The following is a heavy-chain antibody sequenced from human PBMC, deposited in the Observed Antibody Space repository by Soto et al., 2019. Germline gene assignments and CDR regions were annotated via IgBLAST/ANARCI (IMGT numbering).Heavy chain of an antibody. D-gene: IGHD3-10*01. CDR3: ASDTRYYGSGSPSSRAHYYYYGMHV. V-gene: IGHV1-2*04. J-gene: IGHJ6*02. CDR1: GYTFTGYY. CDR2: INPHSGGT. Sequence: ASVKVSCKASGYTFTGYYMHWVRQAPGQGLEWMGWINPHSGGTNYAQKFQGWVTMTRDTSISTAYMELSRLRSDDTAVYHRASDTRYYGSGSPSSRAHYYYYGMHVWGRGTTVTV.